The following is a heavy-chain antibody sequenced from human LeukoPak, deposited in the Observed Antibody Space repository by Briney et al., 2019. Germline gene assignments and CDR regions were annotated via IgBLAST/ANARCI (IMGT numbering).Heavy chain of an antibody. CDR3: AKEGNTALVTGYFDL. CDR2: IIPVSGST. D-gene: IGHD5-18*01. V-gene: IGHV1-69*01. Sequence: SVKVSFKASGIFGSYVISWVRQAPGQGLEWMGGIIPVSGSTHYAQKFQGRLTITADESTSTVYMEMSSLRSEDTAMYYCAKEGNTALVTGYFDLWGRGTLVTVSA. J-gene: IGHJ2*01. CDR1: GIFGSYV.